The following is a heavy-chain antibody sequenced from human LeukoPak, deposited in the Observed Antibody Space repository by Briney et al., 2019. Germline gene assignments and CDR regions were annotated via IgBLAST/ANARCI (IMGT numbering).Heavy chain of an antibody. D-gene: IGHD6-13*01. J-gene: IGHJ6*02. Sequence: ASVKVSCKASGYTFTSYGISWVRQAPGQGLEWMGWISAYNGNTNYAQKLQGRVTTTTDTSTSTAYMELRSLRSDDTAVYYCASTIRIAALNDYYYCYGMDVWGQGTTVTVSS. CDR3: ASTIRIAALNDYYYCYGMDV. CDR1: GYTFTSYG. V-gene: IGHV1-18*01. CDR2: ISAYNGNT.